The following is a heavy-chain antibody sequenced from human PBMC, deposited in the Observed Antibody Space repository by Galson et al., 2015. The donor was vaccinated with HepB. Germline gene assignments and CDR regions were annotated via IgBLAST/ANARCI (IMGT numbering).Heavy chain of an antibody. CDR2: IKSKTDGGTT. CDR3: TTQILAYCGGDCYFFGY. J-gene: IGHJ4*02. Sequence: SLRLSCAASGFTFSSAWMSWVRQAPGKGLEWVGRIKSKTDGGTTDYAAPVKGRFTISRDDSKNTLYLQMNSLKTEDTAVYYCTTQILAYCGGDCYFFGYWGQGTLVTVSS. D-gene: IGHD2-21*02. CDR1: GFTFSSAW. V-gene: IGHV3-15*01.